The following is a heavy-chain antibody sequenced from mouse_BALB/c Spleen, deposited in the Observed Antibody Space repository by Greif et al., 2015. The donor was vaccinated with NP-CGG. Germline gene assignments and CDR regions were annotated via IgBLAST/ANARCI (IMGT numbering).Heavy chain of an antibody. J-gene: IGHJ3*01. Sequence: QVQLQQSGAELVKPGASVKLSCKASGYTFTSYWMHWVKQRPGQGLEWIGEINPSNGRTNYNEKFKSKATLTVDKSSSTAYMQLSSLTSEDSAVYYCARPHYYGYSWFAYWGQGTLVTVSA. D-gene: IGHD1-2*01. CDR1: GYTFTSYW. CDR3: ARPHYYGYSWFAY. CDR2: INPSNGRT. V-gene: IGHV1S81*02.